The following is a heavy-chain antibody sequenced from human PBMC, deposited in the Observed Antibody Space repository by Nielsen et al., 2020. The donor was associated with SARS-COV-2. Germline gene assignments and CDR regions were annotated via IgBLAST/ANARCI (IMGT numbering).Heavy chain of an antibody. V-gene: IGHV4-4*02. CDR3: ARGDLVVVPSPILGLGPFFYYFYLDV. Sequence: SETLSLTCAVSGGSVSSNYWWSCVRQSPGKGLGWIGEVSHSGRINYNPSLKSPVTLSMDKSKRQFSLRLTSVSAADTAVYFCARGDLVVVPSPILGLGPFFYYFYLDVWGKGTTVIVSS. CDR2: VSHSGRI. D-gene: IGHD2-2*01. CDR1: GGSVSSNYW. J-gene: IGHJ6*03.